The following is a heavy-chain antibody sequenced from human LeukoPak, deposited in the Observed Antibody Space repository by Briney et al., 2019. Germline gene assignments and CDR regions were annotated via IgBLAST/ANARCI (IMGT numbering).Heavy chain of an antibody. V-gene: IGHV4-61*02. Sequence: PSETLSLTCNVSGASISANNYYWTWIRQPAGKGLEWIGRIYTDGITNYSPSLKSRVTIFLDKPKSQFSLKLTSMTAADSAVYYCARFAFSSLRLDYWGQGAQVIVSS. D-gene: IGHD3-16*01. J-gene: IGHJ4*02. CDR2: IYTDGIT. CDR1: GASISANNYY. CDR3: ARFAFSSLRLDY.